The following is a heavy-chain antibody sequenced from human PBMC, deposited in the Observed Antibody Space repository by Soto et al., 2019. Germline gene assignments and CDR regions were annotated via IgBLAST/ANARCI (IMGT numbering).Heavy chain of an antibody. Sequence: QVQLVESGGGVVQPGRSLRLSCAASGFTFSSYGMHWVRQAPGKGLEWVAVISYDGSNKYYADSVKGRFTISRDNSKNTLYLQMSSLRAEDTAVYYCAKVYTFVEWSQYYYYYYGMDVWGQGTTVTVSS. CDR3: AKVYTFVEWSQYYYYYYGMDV. D-gene: IGHD3-3*01. V-gene: IGHV3-30*18. CDR2: ISYDGSNK. CDR1: GFTFSSYG. J-gene: IGHJ6*02.